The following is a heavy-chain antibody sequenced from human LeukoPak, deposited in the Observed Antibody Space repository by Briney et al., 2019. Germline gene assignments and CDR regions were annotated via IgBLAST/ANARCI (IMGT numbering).Heavy chain of an antibody. CDR1: GFTFSSYA. CDR2: ISGSGGST. J-gene: IGHJ4*02. Sequence: GGSLRLSCAASGFTFSSYAMSWVRQAPGKGLEWVSAISGSGGSTYYADSVKGRFTISRDNSKNTLYLQMNSPRAEDTAVYYCAKDPNYYDSSGYYYDYWGQGTLVTVSS. CDR3: AKDPNYYDSSGYYYDY. D-gene: IGHD3-22*01. V-gene: IGHV3-23*01.